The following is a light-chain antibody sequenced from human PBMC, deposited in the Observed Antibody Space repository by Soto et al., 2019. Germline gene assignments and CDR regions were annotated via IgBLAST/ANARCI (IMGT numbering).Light chain of an antibody. Sequence: QSVLTQPRSVSGSPGQSVTISCTGTSSDVGNSDSVSWYQQHPGGAPKVMIYDVTKRPSGVPGRFSGSKSGNTASLTISGLQAEDEADYFCCSYAGRYTFVFGTGTKLTVL. V-gene: IGLV2-11*01. CDR2: DVT. CDR1: SSDVGNSDS. J-gene: IGLJ1*01. CDR3: CSYAGRYTFV.